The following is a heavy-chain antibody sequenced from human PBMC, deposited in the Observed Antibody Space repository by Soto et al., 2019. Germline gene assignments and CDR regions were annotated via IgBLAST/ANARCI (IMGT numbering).Heavy chain of an antibody. J-gene: IGHJ6*02. Sequence: QVPLVESGGGVVQPGRSLRLSCAASGFTFSSYGMHWVRQAPGKGLEWVAVISYDGSNKYYADSVKGRFTISRDNSKNTLYLQMNSLRAEDTAVYYCAKGGDPYYYYGMDVWGQGTTVTVSS. CDR3: AKGGDPYYYYGMDV. V-gene: IGHV3-30*18. CDR1: GFTFSSYG. CDR2: ISYDGSNK.